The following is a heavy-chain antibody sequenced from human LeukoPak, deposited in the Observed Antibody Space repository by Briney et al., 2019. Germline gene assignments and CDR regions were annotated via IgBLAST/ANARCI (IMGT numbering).Heavy chain of an antibody. CDR1: GFTFSSYA. D-gene: IGHD3-10*01. CDR2: ITYSGDA. CDR3: AIEGFLKDFDF. Sequence: GGSLRLSCAASGFTFSSYAMRWVRQAPGKGLEWVSSITYSGDAYYADSVKGRFTISRDSSQNTLYLQMNSLRAEDTAIYYCAIEGFLKDFDFWGQGTLVTVSS. V-gene: IGHV3-23*01. J-gene: IGHJ4*02.